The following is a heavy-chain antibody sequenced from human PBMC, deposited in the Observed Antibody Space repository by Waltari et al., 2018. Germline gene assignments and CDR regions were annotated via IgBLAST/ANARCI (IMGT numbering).Heavy chain of an antibody. J-gene: IGHJ3*02. CDR3: ARLPIYSGYDPTLSRFSDAFDI. CDR2: INPNSGGT. D-gene: IGHD5-12*01. Sequence: GQGLEWMGRINPNSGGTNYAQKFQGRVTMTRDTSISTAYMELSRLRSDDTAVYYCARLPIYSGYDPTLSRFSDAFDIWGQGTMVTVSS. V-gene: IGHV1-2*06.